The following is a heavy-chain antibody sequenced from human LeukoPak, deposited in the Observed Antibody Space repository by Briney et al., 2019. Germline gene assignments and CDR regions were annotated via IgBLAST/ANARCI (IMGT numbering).Heavy chain of an antibody. Sequence: PSETLSLTCTVSGGSISSTSYYWGWLRQPPEKGLEWIGTIYYSGTTYYNPSLQSRVTISVDTSKSQFSLKLSSVTAADTAVYYCAILDVDTAATDDFDYWGQGTLVTVSS. CDR2: IYYSGTT. D-gene: IGHD5-18*01. V-gene: IGHV4-39*01. J-gene: IGHJ4*02. CDR1: GGSISSTSYY. CDR3: AILDVDTAATDDFDY.